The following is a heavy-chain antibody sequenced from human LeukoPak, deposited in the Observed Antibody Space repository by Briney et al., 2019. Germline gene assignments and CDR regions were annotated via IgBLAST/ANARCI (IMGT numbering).Heavy chain of an antibody. CDR3: TRDVGHIPHDY. Sequence: SETLSLTCAVSGYSISSGNYWGWIRPPPGKGLEWIGTVHHSGSTYYNPSLQRRVTISLDTSNNQLPLQLWSVTAADTALYYCTRDVGHIPHDYWGQGTLVTVSS. D-gene: IGHD2-2*02. CDR1: GYSISSGNY. V-gene: IGHV4-38-2*02. CDR2: VHHSGST. J-gene: IGHJ4*02.